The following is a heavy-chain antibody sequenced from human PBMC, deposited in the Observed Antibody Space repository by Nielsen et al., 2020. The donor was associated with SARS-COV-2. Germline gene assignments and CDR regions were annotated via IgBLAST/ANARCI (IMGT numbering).Heavy chain of an antibody. CDR2: INQDASDK. J-gene: IGHJ3*01. CDR3: GRDWERASDV. Sequence: GGSLRLSCEASGFSIHYHWMSWVRQAPGKGLEWVADINQDASDKKYVDSVKGRFTISRDNAKNSLFLQMSSLRVEDTAVYYCGRDWERASDVWGQGTLVTVSS. CDR1: GFSIHYHW. D-gene: IGHD1-26*01. V-gene: IGHV3-7*01.